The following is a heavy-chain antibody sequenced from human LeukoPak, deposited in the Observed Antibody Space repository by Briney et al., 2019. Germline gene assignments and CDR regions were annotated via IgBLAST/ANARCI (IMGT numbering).Heavy chain of an antibody. J-gene: IGHJ3*02. CDR2: ISGSGGST. V-gene: IGHV3-23*01. D-gene: IGHD1-26*01. Sequence: GGSLRLSCAASGFTVSSNYMSWVRQAPGKGLEWVSAISGSGGSTYYADSVKGRFTISRDNSKNTLYLQMNSLRAEDTAVYYCAKGVGATPGAFDIWGQGTMVTVSS. CDR1: GFTVSSNY. CDR3: AKGVGATPGAFDI.